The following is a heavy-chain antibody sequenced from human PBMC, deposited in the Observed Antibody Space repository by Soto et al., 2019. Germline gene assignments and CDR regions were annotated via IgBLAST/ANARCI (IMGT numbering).Heavy chain of an antibody. Sequence: PGGSLRLSCAASGFTFSSYGMHWVRQAPGKGLEWVAVIWYDGSNKYYADSVKGRFTISRDNSKNTLYLQMNSLRAEDTAVYYCARAECSSPDCLTAYYSYGLDVWGQGSTVTVSS. J-gene: IGHJ6*02. D-gene: IGHD3-9*01. CDR1: GFTFSSYG. CDR3: ARAECSSPDCLTAYYSYGLDV. CDR2: IWYDGSNK. V-gene: IGHV3-33*01.